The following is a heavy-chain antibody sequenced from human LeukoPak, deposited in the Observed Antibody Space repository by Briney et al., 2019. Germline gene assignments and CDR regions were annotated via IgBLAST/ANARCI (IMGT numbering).Heavy chain of an antibody. J-gene: IGHJ6*02. D-gene: IGHD3-9*01. CDR2: MNPNSGNT. Sequence: ASVKVSCKASGYTVTSYDINWVRQATGQGLEWMGWMNPNSGNTGYAQKFQGRVTMTRNTSISTAYMELSSLRSEDTAVYYCARGGVLRYFDWLRYYYYYGMDVWGQGTTVTVSS. CDR1: GYTVTSYD. V-gene: IGHV1-8*01. CDR3: ARGGVLRYFDWLRYYYYYGMDV.